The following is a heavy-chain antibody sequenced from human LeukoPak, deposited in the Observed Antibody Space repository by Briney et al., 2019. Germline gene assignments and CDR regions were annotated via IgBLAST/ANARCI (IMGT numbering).Heavy chain of an antibody. J-gene: IGHJ6*03. CDR2: IYYSGST. V-gene: IGHV4-59*01. D-gene: IGHD1-14*01. CDR3: ARVGPWVNPDYYYYYMDV. CDR1: GGSISSYY. Sequence: SETLSLTCTVSGGSISSYYWSWIRQPPGKGLEWIGYIYYSGSTNYNPSLKSRVTISVDTSKNQFSLKLSSVTAADTAVYYCARVGPWVNPDYYYYYMDVWGKGSTVTVSS.